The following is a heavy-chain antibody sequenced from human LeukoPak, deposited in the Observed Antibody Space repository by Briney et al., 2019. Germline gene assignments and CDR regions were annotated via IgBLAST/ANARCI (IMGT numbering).Heavy chain of an antibody. Sequence: SETLSLTCTVSGGALSSYYWSWIRQPAGKGLEWIGRIYTSGSTNYNPSLKSRVTMSVDTSKNQFSLKLSSVTAADTAVYYCAREVSAAGTLLYDYWGQGTLVTVSS. CDR2: IYTSGST. J-gene: IGHJ4*02. D-gene: IGHD6-13*01. CDR1: GGALSSYY. V-gene: IGHV4-4*07. CDR3: AREVSAAGTLLYDY.